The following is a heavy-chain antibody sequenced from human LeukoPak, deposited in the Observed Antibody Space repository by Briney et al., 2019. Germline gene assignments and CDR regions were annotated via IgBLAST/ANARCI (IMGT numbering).Heavy chain of an antibody. Sequence: SETLSLTCGVSGGSIRSTKWWSWVRQPPGQGLAWIGEISLSGQTNFNPSLNGRVTMSLDESRNQLSLKLTSVTAADTAIYYCSRESGAFCPFGYWGQGTLVIVPP. J-gene: IGHJ4*02. CDR2: ISLSGQT. D-gene: IGHD1-26*01. CDR3: SRESGAFCPFGY. V-gene: IGHV4/OR15-8*02. CDR1: GGSIRSTKW.